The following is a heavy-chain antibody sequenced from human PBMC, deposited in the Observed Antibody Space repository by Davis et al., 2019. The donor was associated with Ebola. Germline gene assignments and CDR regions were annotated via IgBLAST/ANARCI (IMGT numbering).Heavy chain of an antibody. D-gene: IGHD4-17*01. J-gene: IGHJ4*02. CDR1: GYTFTDYY. V-gene: IGHV1-2*02. CDR2: INPNSGGT. Sequence: ASVKVSCKASGYTFTDYYMHWVRQAPGQGLEWMGWINPNSGGTNYAQKFQGRVTMTRDTSISTAYLELSRLRSDDTAVYYCARADGDYVYFDYWGQGILVTVSS. CDR3: ARADGDYVYFDY.